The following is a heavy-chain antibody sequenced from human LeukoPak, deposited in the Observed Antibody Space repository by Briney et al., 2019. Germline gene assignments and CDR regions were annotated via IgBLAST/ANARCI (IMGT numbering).Heavy chain of an antibody. V-gene: IGHV3-74*01. Sequence: GSLRLSCVASGFTFSSYWMHWVRQVPGKGLVWVSRINGDGSSTSYADSVKGRFTISRDNAKNTLNLQMNSLRAEDMAVYYCARVAQSDKNNLAYFAPRGQGTLVTVSS. CDR2: INGDGSST. J-gene: IGHJ5*02. CDR1: GFTFSSYW. CDR3: ARVAQSDKNNLAYFAP. D-gene: IGHD1-1*01.